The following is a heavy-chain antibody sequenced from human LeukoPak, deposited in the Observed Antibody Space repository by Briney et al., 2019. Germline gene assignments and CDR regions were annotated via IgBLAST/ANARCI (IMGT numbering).Heavy chain of an antibody. D-gene: IGHD5-18*01. J-gene: IGHJ4*02. V-gene: IGHV1-2*02. Sequence: GASVRVSCKASGYTFTDSYMHWMRQAPGQGLEWMGWINPNSDTNYAQKFQGRVTMTRDTSISTVYMELSRVRSDDTAMYYCARSEFSFGDPFDYWGQGTLVTVSS. CDR3: ARSEFSFGDPFDY. CDR1: GYTFTDSY. CDR2: INPNSDT.